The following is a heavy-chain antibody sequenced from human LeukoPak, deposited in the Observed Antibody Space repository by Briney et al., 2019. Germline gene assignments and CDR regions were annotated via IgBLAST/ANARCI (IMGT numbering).Heavy chain of an antibody. D-gene: IGHD3-22*01. Sequence: GSLRLSCAASAFDFSGYYMSRIRQAPGKGLEWVSYISSSGLTIYYADSVKGRFTISRDNAKNSLYLQMNSLRAEDAAIYYCVRIGNNYNEYIDYWGRGTLVTVSS. CDR1: AFDFSGYY. V-gene: IGHV3-11*04. CDR3: VRIGNNYNEYIDY. J-gene: IGHJ4*02. CDR2: ISSSGLTI.